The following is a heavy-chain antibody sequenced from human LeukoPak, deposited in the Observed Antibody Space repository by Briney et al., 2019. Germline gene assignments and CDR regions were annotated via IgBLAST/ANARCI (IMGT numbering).Heavy chain of an antibody. V-gene: IGHV4-59*01. CDR3: ARGNSHHRPGHY. J-gene: IGHJ4*02. Sequence: PSETLSLTCTVSGGSISSYYWSWIRQPPGKGLEWIGYIYYSGSTNYNPSLKGRVTISVDTSKNQFSLKLSSVTAADTAVYYCARGNSHHRPGHYWGQGTLVTVSS. D-gene: IGHD1-14*01. CDR2: IYYSGST. CDR1: GGSISSYY.